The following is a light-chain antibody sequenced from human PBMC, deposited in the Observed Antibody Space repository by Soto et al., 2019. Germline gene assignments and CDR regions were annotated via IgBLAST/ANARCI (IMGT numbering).Light chain of an antibody. Sequence: QSVLTQPASVSGSPGQSITISCTGTSSDVGGYNYVSWYQQHPGKAPKLMIYDVSNRPSGVYNRFSGSKSGNTASLTISGLQAEDEADYYCSSYTSSSPRVFGGGTKLPVL. J-gene: IGLJ3*02. CDR2: DVS. V-gene: IGLV2-14*01. CDR3: SSYTSSSPRV. CDR1: SSDVGGYNY.